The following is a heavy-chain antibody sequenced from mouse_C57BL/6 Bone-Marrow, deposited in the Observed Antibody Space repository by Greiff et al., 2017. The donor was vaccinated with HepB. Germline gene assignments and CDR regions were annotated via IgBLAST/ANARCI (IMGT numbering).Heavy chain of an antibody. CDR3: AREGYDYDGD. D-gene: IGHD2-4*01. V-gene: IGHV1-42*01. CDR2: INPSTGGT. Sequence: EVKLVESGPELVKPGASVKISCKASGYSFTGYYMNWVKQSPEKSLEWIGEINPSTGGTTYNQKFKAKATLTVDKSSSTAYMQLKSLTSEDSAVYYCAREGYDYDGDWGQGTLVTVSA. J-gene: IGHJ3*01. CDR1: GYSFTGYY.